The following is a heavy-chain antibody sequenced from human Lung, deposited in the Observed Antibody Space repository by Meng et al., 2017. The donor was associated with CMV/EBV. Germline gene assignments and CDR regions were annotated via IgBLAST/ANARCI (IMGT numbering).Heavy chain of an antibody. CDR3: VRDVGQQSDTSWYKRYDP. D-gene: IGHD2-2*02. Sequence: GGSXRLXCVASGFXFSGHWMHWVRLVPGKGMLWVADISHDGRLTMYADSVKGRFSISRDNAKNTLYLQMHSLRADDTAVYYCVRDVGQQSDTSWYKRYDPWXQGTXDTVSS. CDR2: ISHDGRLT. J-gene: IGHJ5*02. V-gene: IGHV3-74*03. CDR1: GFXFSGHW.